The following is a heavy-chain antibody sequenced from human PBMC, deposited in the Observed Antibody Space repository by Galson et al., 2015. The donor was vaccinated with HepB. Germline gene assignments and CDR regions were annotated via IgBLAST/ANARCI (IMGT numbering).Heavy chain of an antibody. J-gene: IGHJ4*02. CDR2: IKSKTDGGTT. CDR3: TTTQYYYDSSGPFAFDY. V-gene: IGHV3-15*01. D-gene: IGHD3-22*01. CDR1: GFTFSNAW. Sequence: SLRLSCAASGFTFSNAWMSWVRQAPGKGLEWVGRIKSKTDGGTTDYAAPVKGRFTISRDDSKNTLYLQMNSLKTEDTAVYYCTTTQYYYDSSGPFAFDYWGQGTLVTVSS.